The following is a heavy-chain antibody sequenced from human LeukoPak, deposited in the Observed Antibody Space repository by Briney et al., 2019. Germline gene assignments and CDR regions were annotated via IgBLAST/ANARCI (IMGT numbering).Heavy chain of an antibody. CDR2: ISAYNGNT. CDR1: GYTFTSYG. CDR3: ARDLGWRDSSGSSDY. Sequence: ASVKVSCKASGYTFTSYGISWVRQAPGQGLEWMGWISAYNGNTNYAQKLQGRVTMTTDTSTSTAYMELRSLRSDDTAVYYCARDLGWRDSSGSSDYWGQGTLVTVSS. V-gene: IGHV1-18*01. J-gene: IGHJ4*02. D-gene: IGHD3-22*01.